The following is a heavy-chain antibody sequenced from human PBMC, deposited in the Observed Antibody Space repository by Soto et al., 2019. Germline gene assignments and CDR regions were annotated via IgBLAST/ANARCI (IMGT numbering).Heavy chain of an antibody. CDR3: ARSPPYSSSRYVMWREYGMDV. J-gene: IGHJ6*02. CDR1: GYTFTSYD. CDR2: MNPNSGNT. V-gene: IGHV1-8*01. D-gene: IGHD6-13*01. Sequence: ASVKVSCKASGYTFTSYDINWVRQATGQGLEWMGWMNPNSGNTGYAQKFQGRVTMTRNTSISTAYMELSSLRSEDTAVYYCARSPPYSSSRYVMWREYGMDVWGQGTTVTVSS.